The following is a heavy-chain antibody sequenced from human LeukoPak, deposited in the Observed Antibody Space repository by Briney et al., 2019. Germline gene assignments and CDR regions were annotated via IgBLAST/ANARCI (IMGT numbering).Heavy chain of an antibody. CDR3: ARDSSSGWYGGEYYYYGMDV. CDR2: ISSSSSTI. J-gene: IGHJ6*02. V-gene: IGHV3-48*01. Sequence: GGSLRLSCAASGFTLSSYSMNWVRQAPGKGLEWVSYISSSSSTIYYADSVKGRFTISRDNAKNTLYLQMNSLRAEDTAVYYCARDSSSGWYGGEYYYYGMDVWGQGTTVTVSS. CDR1: GFTLSSYS. D-gene: IGHD6-19*01.